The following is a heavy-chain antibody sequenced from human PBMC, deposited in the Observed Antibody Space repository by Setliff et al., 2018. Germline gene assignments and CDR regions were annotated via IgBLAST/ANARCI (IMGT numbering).Heavy chain of an antibody. J-gene: IGHJ5*02. Sequence: GASVKVSCKASGGTFSSYAISWVRQAPGQGLEWMGGIIPILGIANYAQKFQGRVTITADESTSTAYMGLSSLRSEDTAVYYCARERTTNWFDPWGQGTLVTVSS. CDR1: GGTFSSYA. CDR2: IIPILGIA. V-gene: IGHV1-69*10. D-gene: IGHD1-1*01. CDR3: ARERTTNWFDP.